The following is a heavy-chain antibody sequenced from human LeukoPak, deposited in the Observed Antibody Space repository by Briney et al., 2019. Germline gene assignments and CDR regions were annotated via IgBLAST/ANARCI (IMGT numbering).Heavy chain of an antibody. J-gene: IGHJ4*02. CDR3: ASYSQTFDY. CDR1: GGSFSGYY. D-gene: IGHD2-21*01. V-gene: IGHV4-34*01. CDR2: INHSGST. Sequence: ASETLSLTCAVYGGSFSGYYWSWIRQPPGKGLEWIGEINHSGSTNYNPSLKSRATISVDTSKNQFSLKLSSVTAADTAVYYCASYSQTFDYWGQGTLVTVSS.